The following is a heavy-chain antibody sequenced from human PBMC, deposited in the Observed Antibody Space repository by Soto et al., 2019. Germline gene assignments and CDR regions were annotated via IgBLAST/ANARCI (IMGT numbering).Heavy chain of an antibody. CDR2: ILPIYSTRNYA. CDR3: ARGVVVVTNYYFDQ. D-gene: IGHD2-2*01. Sequence: QGQLVQSGAEVRKPGSSVKVSCNASGGTFNKYAISWVRQAPGQGPEWMGGILPIYSTRNYANYAHKFQGRVTITVDTSTSTAYMELSGLKSDDTAIYYCARGVVVVTNYYFDQWGQGTLVPVSS. CDR1: GGTFNKYA. J-gene: IGHJ4*02. V-gene: IGHV1-69*06.